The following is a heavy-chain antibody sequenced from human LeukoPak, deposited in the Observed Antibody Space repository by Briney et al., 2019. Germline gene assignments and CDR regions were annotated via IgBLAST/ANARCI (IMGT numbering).Heavy chain of an antibody. V-gene: IGHV1-69*04. CDR2: IIPIFGIA. CDR1: GGTFSSYA. D-gene: IGHD2-2*01. CDR3: ARGFRPTHCISTSCKAPNWFDP. J-gene: IGHJ5*02. Sequence: ASVKVSCKASGGTFSSYAISWVRQAPGQGLEWMGRIIPIFGIANYAQKFQGRVTITADKSTSTAYMELSSLRSEDTAVYYCARGFRPTHCISTSCKAPNWFDPWGQGTLVTVSS.